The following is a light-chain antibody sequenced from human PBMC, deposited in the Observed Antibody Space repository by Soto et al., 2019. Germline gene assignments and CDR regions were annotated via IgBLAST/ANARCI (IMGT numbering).Light chain of an antibody. CDR1: QSVSSY. CDR2: GAS. Sequence: EIVLTQSPATLSLSPGERATLSCRASQSVSSYLAWYQQKPGQAPRLLIYGASNRATGIPARFSGSGSGTQFTLTISSREPEDFAVYYCQHRSHLPRPFGQGTKLEIK. J-gene: IGKJ2*01. V-gene: IGKV3-11*01. CDR3: QHRSHLPRP.